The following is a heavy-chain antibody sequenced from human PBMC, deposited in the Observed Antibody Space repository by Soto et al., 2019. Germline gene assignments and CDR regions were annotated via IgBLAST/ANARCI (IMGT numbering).Heavy chain of an antibody. Sequence: PGESLKISCKGSGYSFTGYWISWVRQMPGKGLEWMGRIDPSDSYTNYSPSFQGHVTISADKSISTAYLQWSSLKASDTAMYYCARGGDTAMPGLDYHGMDVWGQGTTVTVSS. CDR2: IDPSDSYT. J-gene: IGHJ6*02. V-gene: IGHV5-10-1*01. CDR3: ARGGDTAMPGLDYHGMDV. D-gene: IGHD5-18*01. CDR1: GYSFTGYW.